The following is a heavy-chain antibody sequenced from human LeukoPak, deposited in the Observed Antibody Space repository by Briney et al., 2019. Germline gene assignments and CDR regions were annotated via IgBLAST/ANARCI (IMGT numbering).Heavy chain of an antibody. V-gene: IGHV4-34*01. CDR3: ARGIRFGELLYFDY. CDR1: GGSFSGYY. CDR2: INHSGST. D-gene: IGHD3-10*01. J-gene: IGHJ4*02. Sequence: SETLSLTCAVYGGSFSGYYWSWIRQPPGKGLEWIGEINHSGSTNYNPSLKSRVTISVDTSKDQFSLKLSSVTAADTAVYYCARGIRFGELLYFDYWGQGTLVTASS.